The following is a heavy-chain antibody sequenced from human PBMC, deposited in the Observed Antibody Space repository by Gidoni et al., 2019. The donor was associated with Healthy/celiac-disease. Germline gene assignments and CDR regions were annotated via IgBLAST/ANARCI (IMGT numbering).Heavy chain of an antibody. V-gene: IGHV1-58*01. CDR2: IVVGSGNT. D-gene: IGHD3-3*01. J-gene: IGHJ6*02. Sequence: QMQLVQSGPEVKKPGTSVKVSCKASGFTFTSSAVQWVRQARGQRLEWIGWIVVGSGNTNYAQKFQERVTITRDMSTSTAYMELSSLRSEDTAVYYCAAETRFSNFAYGMDVWGQGTTVTVSS. CDR3: AAETRFSNFAYGMDV. CDR1: GFTFTSSA.